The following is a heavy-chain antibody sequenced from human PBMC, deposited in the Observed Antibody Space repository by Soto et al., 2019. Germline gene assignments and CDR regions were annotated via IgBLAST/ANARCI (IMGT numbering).Heavy chain of an antibody. J-gene: IGHJ4*02. CDR1: GDTFSRSP. V-gene: IGHV1-18*01. D-gene: IGHD4-17*01. CDR2: ISAYSGNV. Sequence: QVQLVQSGAEVKKPGASVKVSCKTSGDTFSRSPISWVRQAPGQGLEWMGWISAYSGNVKYAWKFQDRVTMTTDTSTSTAYVELRSLRFDDTAVYYCAIANYGDDDYWGQGTLVTVSS. CDR3: AIANYGDDDY.